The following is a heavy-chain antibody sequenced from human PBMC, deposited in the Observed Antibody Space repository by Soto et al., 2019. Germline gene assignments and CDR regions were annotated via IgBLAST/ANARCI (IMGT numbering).Heavy chain of an antibody. D-gene: IGHD3-9*01. V-gene: IGHV3-30-3*01. CDR1: GFTFSSYA. CDR2: ISYDGSNK. J-gene: IGHJ4*02. Sequence: QVQLVESGGGVVQPGRSLRLSCAASGFTFSSYAMHWVRQAPGKGLEWVAVISYDGSNKYYADSVKGRFTISRDNSKYALYLQMNSLRAEVTAVYYCARAGLGYDILTGYYMGYWGEGTLVTVSS. CDR3: ARAGLGYDILTGYYMGY.